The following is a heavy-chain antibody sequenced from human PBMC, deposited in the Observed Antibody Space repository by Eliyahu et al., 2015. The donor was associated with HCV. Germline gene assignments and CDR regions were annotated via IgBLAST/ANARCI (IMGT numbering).Heavy chain of an antibody. V-gene: IGHV1-2*02. D-gene: IGHD6-19*01. CDR3: ARDRGSSGWYFDH. J-gene: IGHJ4*02. CDR1: GYMFTGXY. CDR2: INPNSGGT. Sequence: QVQLVQSGAEVRKPGASVXVSCTASGYMFTGXYMHWVRQARGQGLEWMGWINPNSGGTNYAQNFQGTVTMTRDTSINTAYMELSRLTYDDTAVYYCARDRGSSGWYFDHWGQGTLVTVSS.